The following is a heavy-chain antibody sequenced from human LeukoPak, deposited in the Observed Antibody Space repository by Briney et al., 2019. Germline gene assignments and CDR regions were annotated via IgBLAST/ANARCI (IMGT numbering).Heavy chain of an antibody. D-gene: IGHD3-22*01. Sequence: GGSLRLSCAASGFTFSSYAMSWVRQAPGKGLEWVSAISDSGASTYYADSVKGRFTISRDNFKNTLALQMNSLRAEDTAVFYCAKGNYYDSSGRSVFDIWGQGTMVTVSS. CDR3: AKGNYYDSSGRSVFDI. CDR2: ISDSGAST. J-gene: IGHJ3*02. V-gene: IGHV3-23*01. CDR1: GFTFSSYA.